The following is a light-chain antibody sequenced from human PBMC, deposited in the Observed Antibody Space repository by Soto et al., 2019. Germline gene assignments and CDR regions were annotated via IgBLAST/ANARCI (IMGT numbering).Light chain of an antibody. CDR3: QQYNAN. CDR1: QSITKW. V-gene: IGKV1-5*01. Sequence: DIQMTQSPSTLSASVGDRVTITCRASQSITKWLAWYQQKPGKAPKVLIYDASNLHTGVPSRFSGSGSGTESTLSISSLQPDDFATYYCQQYNANFGQGTKVEVK. CDR2: DAS. J-gene: IGKJ1*01.